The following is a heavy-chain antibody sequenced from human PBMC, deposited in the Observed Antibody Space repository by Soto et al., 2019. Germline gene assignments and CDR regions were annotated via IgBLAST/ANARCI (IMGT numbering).Heavy chain of an antibody. CDR2: ISGSAGSA. CDR3: AKDRVVRGVITQETGY. V-gene: IGHV3-23*04. CDR1: GYTFSSYA. D-gene: IGHD3-10*01. J-gene: IGHJ4*02. Sequence: VQLVQSGAEVKKPGASVKVSCKASGYTFSSYAMSWVRQAPGKGLEWVSTISGSAGSAYYADSVKGRFTISRDNSKNTLYLQMNSLRAEDTALYYCAKDRVVRGVITQETGYWGQGTLVTVSS.